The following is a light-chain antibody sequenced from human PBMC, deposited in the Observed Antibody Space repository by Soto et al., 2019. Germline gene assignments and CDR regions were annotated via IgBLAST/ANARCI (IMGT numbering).Light chain of an antibody. CDR1: QSVSSSY. CDR3: QQYGSSTIT. CDR2: GAS. J-gene: IGKJ5*01. Sequence: EIVLTQSPGTLSLSPGERATLSCRASQSVSSSYLAWYQQKPRQAPRLLIYGASNRATGIPDRFSGSGSGTDFTLTISRLEPEDFAVYYCQQYGSSTITFGRGTRLEIK. V-gene: IGKV3-20*01.